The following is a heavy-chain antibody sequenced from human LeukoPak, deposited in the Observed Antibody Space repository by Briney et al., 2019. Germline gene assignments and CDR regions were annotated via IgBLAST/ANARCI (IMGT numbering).Heavy chain of an antibody. Sequence: SVKVSCKASGGTFSSYAISWVRQAPGQGLEWMGGIIPIFGTANYAQKFQGRVTMTRNTSISTAYMELSSLRSEDTAVYYCASPSYYYDSTRLDIWGQGTMVTVSS. V-gene: IGHV1-69*05. D-gene: IGHD3-22*01. CDR2: IIPIFGTA. J-gene: IGHJ3*02. CDR1: GGTFSSYA. CDR3: ASPSYYYDSTRLDI.